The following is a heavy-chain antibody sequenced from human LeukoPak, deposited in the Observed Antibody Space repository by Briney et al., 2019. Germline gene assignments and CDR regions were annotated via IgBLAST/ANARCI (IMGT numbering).Heavy chain of an antibody. D-gene: IGHD3-22*01. CDR1: GGTFSSYA. V-gene: IGHV1-69*13. CDR2: IIPIFGTA. J-gene: IGHJ4*02. Sequence: SVKVSCKASGGTFSSYAISWVRQAPGQGLEWMGGIIPIFGTANYAQKFQGRVTITADESTSTAYMELSSLRSEDTAVYYCARERPDSRGREYFDYWGQGTLVTVSS. CDR3: ARERPDSRGREYFDY.